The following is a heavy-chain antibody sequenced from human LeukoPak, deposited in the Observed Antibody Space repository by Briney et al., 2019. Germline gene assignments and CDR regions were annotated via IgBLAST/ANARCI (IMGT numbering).Heavy chain of an antibody. CDR3: ARARWSPLYYFDY. V-gene: IGHV4-59*01. Sequence: SETLSLTCTVSGGSISGYYWSWIRQPPGKGLEWIGYIYYSVSTNYNPSLKSRVTISVDTSKNQFSLKLSSVTAADTAVYYCARARWSPLYYFDYWGQGTLVTVSS. J-gene: IGHJ4*02. D-gene: IGHD4-23*01. CDR1: GGSISGYY. CDR2: IYYSVST.